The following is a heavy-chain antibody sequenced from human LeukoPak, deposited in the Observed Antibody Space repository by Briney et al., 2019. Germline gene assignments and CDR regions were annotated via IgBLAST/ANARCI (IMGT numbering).Heavy chain of an antibody. CDR2: IYSGGHT. CDR3: AKGYGPDYYYGMDV. CDR1: GFTVTTNY. V-gene: IGHV3-66*01. Sequence: GGSLRLSCAASGFTVTTNYMTWVRQAPGKGLEWVSIIYSGGHTDYADSVKGRFTISRDNSKNTVYLQVNSLRVEDTAVYYCAKGYGPDYYYGMDVWGQGTTVTVSS. D-gene: IGHD2-15*01. J-gene: IGHJ6*02.